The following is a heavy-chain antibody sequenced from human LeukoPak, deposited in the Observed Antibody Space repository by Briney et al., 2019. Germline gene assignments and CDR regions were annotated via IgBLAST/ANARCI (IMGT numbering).Heavy chain of an antibody. Sequence: GGSLRLSCAASGFTFSAYWMQWVRQAPGKGLVWVSRIKSDASSTSYADSVKGRFTISRDNAKNTLYLQMNSLRAEDTAVYYCARGYGGYQDYWGQGTLVTVSS. V-gene: IGHV3-74*01. CDR1: GFTFSAYW. J-gene: IGHJ4*02. CDR3: ARGYGGYQDY. CDR2: IKSDASST. D-gene: IGHD5-12*01.